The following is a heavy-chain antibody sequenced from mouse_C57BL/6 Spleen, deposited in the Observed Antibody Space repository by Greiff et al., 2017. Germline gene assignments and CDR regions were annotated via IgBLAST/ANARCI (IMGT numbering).Heavy chain of an antibody. CDR1: GYAFSSSW. CDR2: IYPGDGDT. J-gene: IGHJ3*01. Sequence: VQLQQSGPELVKPGASVKISCKASGYAFSSSWMNWVKQRPGKGLEWIGRIYPGDGDTNYNGKFKGKATLTADKSSSTAYMQLSSLTSEDSAVYFCARGLYYGYDGGAYWGQGTLVTVSA. CDR3: ARGLYYGYDGGAY. V-gene: IGHV1-82*01. D-gene: IGHD2-2*01.